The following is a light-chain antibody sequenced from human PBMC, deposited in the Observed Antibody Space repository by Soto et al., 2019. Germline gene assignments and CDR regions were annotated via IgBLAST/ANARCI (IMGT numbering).Light chain of an antibody. V-gene: IGKV1-5*01. J-gene: IGKJ2*01. CDR3: QQHNDYSHVT. CDR1: QTIGSS. CDR2: DAS. Sequence: DIQMTQSPSTLSASVGDRVTITCRASQTIGSSLAWYQHKPGKAPKLLIFDASTLQTGVPSRFSGSGFGTEFTLTISKLQPDDFATYYCQQHNDYSHVTFGQGTKLEIK.